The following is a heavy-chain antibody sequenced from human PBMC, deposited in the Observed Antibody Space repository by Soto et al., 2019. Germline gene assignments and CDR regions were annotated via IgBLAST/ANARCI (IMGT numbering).Heavy chain of an antibody. CDR3: ARGRDGALLLYSPRGMDE. Sequence: ASVKVSCKAAGYNVGAYYTYWVRQAPGRGLEWVGFIDLITGGTDYDERLRHRFTMTTDPSINTAYMGLRVLRSDDTAIYLGARGRDGALLLYSPRGMDEWGNGPTVTVSP. CDR1: GYNVGAYY. CDR2: IDLITGGT. V-gene: IGHV1-2*02. D-gene: IGHD1-26*01. J-gene: IGHJ6*04.